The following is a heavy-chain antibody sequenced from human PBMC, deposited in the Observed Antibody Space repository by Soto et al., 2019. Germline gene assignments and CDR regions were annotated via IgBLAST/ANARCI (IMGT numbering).Heavy chain of an antibody. J-gene: IGHJ4*02. CDR3: AKKRGTWTSVTTEFDY. Sequence: GGSLRLSCAASGFTFSSHAMNWVRQAPGKGLEWVSLISGSSAITYYADSVKGRFIISRDNSKNTLYLQMNSLRAEDTAVYYCAKKRGTWTSVTTEFDYWGQGTLVTVSS. CDR1: GFTFSSHA. CDR2: ISGSSAIT. D-gene: IGHD4-17*01. V-gene: IGHV3-23*01.